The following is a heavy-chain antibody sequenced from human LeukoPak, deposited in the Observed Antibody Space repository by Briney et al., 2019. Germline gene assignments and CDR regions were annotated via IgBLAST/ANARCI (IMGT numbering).Heavy chain of an antibody. D-gene: IGHD4-11*01. J-gene: IGHJ5*02. V-gene: IGHV4-34*01. CDR1: GVSFSGYY. CDR2: INHSGST. Sequence: SETLSLTCAVYGVSFSGYYWSWIRQPPGKGLEWIGEINHSGSTNYNPSLKSRVTMSVDTSKNQFSLKLSSVTAADTAVYYCARGKEDSNRNWFDPWGQGTLVTVSS. CDR3: ARGKEDSNRNWFDP.